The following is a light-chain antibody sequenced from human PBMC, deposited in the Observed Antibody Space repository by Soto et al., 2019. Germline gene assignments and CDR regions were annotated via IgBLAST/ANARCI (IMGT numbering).Light chain of an antibody. V-gene: IGKV3-11*01. CDR3: QQRSSWPPT. CDR1: QTVSTY. Sequence: EIVLTQSPATLSLSPGERATLSCMAGQTVSTYVAWYQQKPGQAPRLLIYDASNRATGIPARFSGSGSGTDFTLTSSNLEPEDYAIYYCQQRSSWPPTFGPGTKVDIK. CDR2: DAS. J-gene: IGKJ3*01.